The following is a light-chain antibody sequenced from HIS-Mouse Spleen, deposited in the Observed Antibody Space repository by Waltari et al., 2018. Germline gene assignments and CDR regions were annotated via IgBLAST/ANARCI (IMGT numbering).Light chain of an antibody. CDR1: SPNIGSNT. Sequence: QSVLTQPPSASGTPGQRVPSPCSGSSPNIGSNTVNWYQQLPGTAPKLLIYSKNQRPSGVPDRFSGSKSGTSASLAISGLQSEDEADYYCAAWDDSLNGYVFGTGTKVTVL. CDR3: AAWDDSLNGYV. CDR2: SKN. V-gene: IGLV1-44*01. J-gene: IGLJ1*01.